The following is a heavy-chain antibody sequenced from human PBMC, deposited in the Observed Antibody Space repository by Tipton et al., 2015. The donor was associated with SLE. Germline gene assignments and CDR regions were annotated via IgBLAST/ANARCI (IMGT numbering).Heavy chain of an antibody. CDR2: IYYSGTT. V-gene: IGHV4-59*01. CDR1: GGSISHFY. D-gene: IGHD3-10*01. CDR3: ARGSRGVGFDV. Sequence: TLSLTCSVSGGSISHFYWSWIRQPPGKGLEWIAYIYYSGTTNYNPSLKSRVSISVDTSKNHFSLNLYSVTAADTAVSYCARGSRGVGFDVWGHGTTVIVSS. J-gene: IGHJ6*02.